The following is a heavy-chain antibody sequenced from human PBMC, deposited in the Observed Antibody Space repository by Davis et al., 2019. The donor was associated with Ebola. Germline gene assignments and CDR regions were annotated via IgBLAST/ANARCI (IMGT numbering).Heavy chain of an antibody. J-gene: IGHJ4*02. CDR1: GASFSGYY. V-gene: IGHV4-34*01. CDR2: INHSGST. Sequence: MPSQTLSLTCALYGASFSGYYWSWIRQPPGKGLEWIGEINHSGSTNYNPSLKSRVTISVDTSKNQFSLKLSSVTAADTAVYYCARLRVEAYNWNYSGVFDYWGQGTLVTVSS. D-gene: IGHD1-7*01. CDR3: ARLRVEAYNWNYSGVFDY.